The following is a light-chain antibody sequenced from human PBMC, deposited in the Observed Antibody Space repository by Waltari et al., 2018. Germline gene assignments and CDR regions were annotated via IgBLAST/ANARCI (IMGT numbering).Light chain of an antibody. Sequence: QSALTQPASVFGSLGQSVTIPCTGTAPDIGGYTHFSWYQQHSGKAPKLLIFAVSNRPSEISARFSASKSGNTASLSISGLQTEDEADYHCTSYTSKNTFIFGGGTRLTVL. CDR2: AVS. J-gene: IGLJ2*01. CDR1: APDIGGYTH. CDR3: TSYTSKNTFI. V-gene: IGLV2-14*03.